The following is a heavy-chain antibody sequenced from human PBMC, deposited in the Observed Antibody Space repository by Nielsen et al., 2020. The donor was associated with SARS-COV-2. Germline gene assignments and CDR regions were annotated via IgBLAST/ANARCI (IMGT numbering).Heavy chain of an antibody. V-gene: IGHV3-23*01. Sequence: GESLKISCAASEFTFSSYAMSWVRQAPGKGLEWVAGISSSGGRRYYAGSVKGRFTSSRDNSKNTLYLQMNSLRAEDTAVYYCAKDKGADYDTFDIWGQGTMVIVSS. J-gene: IGHJ3*02. CDR3: AKDKGADYDTFDI. CDR2: ISSSGGRR. CDR1: EFTFSSYA. D-gene: IGHD1-26*01.